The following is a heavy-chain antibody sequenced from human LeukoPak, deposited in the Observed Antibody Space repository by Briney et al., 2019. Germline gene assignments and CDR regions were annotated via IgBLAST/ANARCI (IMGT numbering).Heavy chain of an antibody. V-gene: IGHV3-7*03. CDR2: IKQDGSEE. J-gene: IGHJ4*02. Sequence: GGSLRLSCAASGFTFNMFWMTWVRRAPGKGLEWVANIKQDGSEENYGDSMKGRFTISRDNAKNSLYLQMNSLRAEDTAVYYCAKDEGSGTWHYWGQGTLVTVSS. CDR1: GFTFNMFW. D-gene: IGHD2-15*01. CDR3: AKDEGSGTWHY.